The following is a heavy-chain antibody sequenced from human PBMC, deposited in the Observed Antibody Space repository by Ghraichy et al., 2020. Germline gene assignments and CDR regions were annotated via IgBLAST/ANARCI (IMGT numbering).Heavy chain of an antibody. D-gene: IGHD3-9*01. J-gene: IGHJ4*02. V-gene: IGHV7-4-1*02. CDR2: INTKTGNP. Sequence: GESLNISCKASGYTFIRYAMNWVRQAPGQGLEWMGWINTKTGNPTYAQGFTGRFVFSFDTSVSPAYLQINTLKAEDTAVYYCARADISTGYNDFDYWGQGTLVTVSS. CDR1: GYTFIRYA. CDR3: ARADISTGYNDFDY.